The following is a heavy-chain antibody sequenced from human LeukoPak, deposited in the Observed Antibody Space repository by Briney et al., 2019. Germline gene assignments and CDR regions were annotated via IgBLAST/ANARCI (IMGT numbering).Heavy chain of an antibody. CDR3: ARDLSFIDAFDI. CDR1: GGSISSYC. V-gene: IGHV4-59*12. J-gene: IGHJ3*02. CDR2: VSYTGNT. Sequence: PSETLSLTCTVSGGSISSYCWSWIRQPPGKRLEWIGYVSYTGNTNYNPSLKSRVTMSVDTSNNQFSLKLKSVTAADTAVYYCARDLSFIDAFDIWGQGTMVTVSS. D-gene: IGHD3-16*02.